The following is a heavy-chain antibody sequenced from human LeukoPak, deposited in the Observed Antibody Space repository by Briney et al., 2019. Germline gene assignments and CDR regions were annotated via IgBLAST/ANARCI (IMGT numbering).Heavy chain of an antibody. CDR1: GFTFSDYY. CDR3: ARALQYYYAFDY. Sequence: GGPLRLSCAASGFTFSDYYMSWIRQAPGKGLEGVSYISSSGSTIYYADYVKGRFTISRDNAKNSLYLQMNSLRAEDTAVYYCARALQYYYAFDYWGQGTLLTVSS. J-gene: IGHJ4*02. V-gene: IGHV3-11*04. CDR2: ISSSGSTI. D-gene: IGHD3-10*01.